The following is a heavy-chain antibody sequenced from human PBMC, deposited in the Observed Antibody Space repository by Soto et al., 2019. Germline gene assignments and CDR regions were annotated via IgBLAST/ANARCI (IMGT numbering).Heavy chain of an antibody. CDR3: AGSGSSGYYLDY. J-gene: IGHJ4*02. Sequence: QVQLVQSGAEVKKPGASVKVSCKASGYTFTSYGLSWVRQAPGQGREWKGWISAYHGHTNYAQELQGRDSMTTDTSPSTAYMELRRLRCDVAAVDFSAGSGSSGYYLDYWGEGRLDAVSS. CDR2: ISAYHGHT. V-gene: IGHV1-18*01. D-gene: IGHD3-22*01. CDR1: GYTFTSYG.